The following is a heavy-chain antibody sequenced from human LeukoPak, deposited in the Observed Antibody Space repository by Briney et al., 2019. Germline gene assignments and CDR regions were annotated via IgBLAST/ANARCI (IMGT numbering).Heavy chain of an antibody. V-gene: IGHV4-34*01. CDR2: ISHRGRT. Sequence: SETLSLTCAVYGGSLSDYYWSWIRQSPGKGLEWIGEISHRGRTYYNLSLKSRVTISVDTSKNQFSLRLNSVTAADTAVYYCARIAAKTVDYWGQGILVTVSS. CDR1: GGSLSDYY. D-gene: IGHD2-15*01. CDR3: ARIAAKTVDY. J-gene: IGHJ4*02.